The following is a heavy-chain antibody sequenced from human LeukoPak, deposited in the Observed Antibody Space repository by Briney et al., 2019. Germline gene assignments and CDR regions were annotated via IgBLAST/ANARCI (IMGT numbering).Heavy chain of an antibody. Sequence: ASVKVSCKASRGTFSSYAISWVRQAPGQGLEWMGGIIPIFGTANHAQKFQGRVTITADKSTSTAYMELSSLRSEDTAVYYSARWGGDSDILTGYYSGPGASFDYWGQGTLVTVSS. CDR2: IIPIFGTA. CDR1: RGTFSSYA. V-gene: IGHV1-69*06. J-gene: IGHJ4*02. D-gene: IGHD3-9*01. CDR3: ARWGGDSDILTGYYSGPGASFDY.